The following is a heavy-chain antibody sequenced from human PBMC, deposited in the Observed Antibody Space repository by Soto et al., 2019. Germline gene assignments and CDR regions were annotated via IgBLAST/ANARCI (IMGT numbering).Heavy chain of an antibody. CDR3: ARVSGYSSGWYYYYYGMDV. CDR2: INPNSGGT. Sequence: ASVKVSCKASGYTFISYGISWVRQAPGQGLEWMGWINPNSGGTNYAQKFQGRVTMTRDTSISTAYMELSRLRSDDTAVYYCARVSGYSSGWYYYYYGMDVWGQGTTVTVSS. V-gene: IGHV1-2*02. CDR1: GYTFISYG. J-gene: IGHJ6*02. D-gene: IGHD6-19*01.